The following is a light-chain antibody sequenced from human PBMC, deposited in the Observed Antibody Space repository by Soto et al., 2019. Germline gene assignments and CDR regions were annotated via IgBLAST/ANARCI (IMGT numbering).Light chain of an antibody. V-gene: IGKV1-39*01. J-gene: IGKJ1*01. Sequence: DIQMTQSPSSLSAAVGDRVAITCRPSQNISSYLNWYQQKPGKAPKLLIHAASSLQSGVPSRFSGSGSWTDFTLTISSLQPEDFATYYCQQSYSTLTWTFGQGTKVEIK. CDR2: AAS. CDR1: QNISSY. CDR3: QQSYSTLTWT.